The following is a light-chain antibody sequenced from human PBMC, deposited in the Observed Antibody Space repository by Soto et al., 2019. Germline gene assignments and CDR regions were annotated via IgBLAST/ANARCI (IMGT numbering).Light chain of an antibody. CDR3: KSYAGSNTYV. CDR1: KSDIGVYDF. V-gene: IGLV2-8*01. Sequence: QSALTQPPSASGSPGQSVTISCTGTKSDIGVYDFVSWYQHHPGKAPRLIIYEVVQRPSGVPDRFSGSKSGNTASLTVSGLQAADEAEYFCKSYAGSNTYVFGSVTKLTVL. J-gene: IGLJ1*01. CDR2: EVV.